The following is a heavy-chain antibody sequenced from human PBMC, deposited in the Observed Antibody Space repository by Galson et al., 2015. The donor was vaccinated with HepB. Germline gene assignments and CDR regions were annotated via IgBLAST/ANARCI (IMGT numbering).Heavy chain of an antibody. CDR3: ARVVDSVADY. Sequence: SLRLSCAASGFTFSSYAMYWVRQAPGKGLEWVAVISYDGSNKYYADSVKGRFTISRDNSKNTLYLQMNSLRGDDTAVYYCARVVDSVADYWGQGTLVTVSS. CDR2: ISYDGSNK. D-gene: IGHD5-12*01. CDR1: GFTFSSYA. V-gene: IGHV3-30-3*01. J-gene: IGHJ4*02.